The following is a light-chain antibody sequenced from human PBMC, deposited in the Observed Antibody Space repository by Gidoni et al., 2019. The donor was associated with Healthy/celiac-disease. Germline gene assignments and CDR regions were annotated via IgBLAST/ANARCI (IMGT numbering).Light chain of an antibody. CDR2: DAA. CDR3: RQRSNWPPSIT. J-gene: IGKJ5*01. V-gene: IGKV3-11*01. CDR1: QSVSSY. Sequence: EIVSTQSPATLSLPPGEKATISCRASQSVSSYLAWYQQKPGQAPRLLIYDAANRATGIPARFSGGGSGTDFTLTISSLEPEDVAVYYCRQRSNWPPSITFGQGTRVEIK.